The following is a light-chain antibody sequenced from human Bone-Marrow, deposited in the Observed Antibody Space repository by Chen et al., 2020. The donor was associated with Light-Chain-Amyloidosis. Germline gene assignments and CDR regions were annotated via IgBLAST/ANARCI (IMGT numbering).Light chain of an antibody. Sequence: SYELTQPPSVSVSPGQTARITCSGDDLPTKYAYWYQQKPGQAPVLVIHRDTERPSGITERLSGSSSGTTATLTISGVQAEDEADYHCQSADSSGTYEVICGGGTKLTVL. CDR2: RDT. CDR3: QSADSSGTYEVI. V-gene: IGLV3-25*03. J-gene: IGLJ2*01. CDR1: DLPTKY.